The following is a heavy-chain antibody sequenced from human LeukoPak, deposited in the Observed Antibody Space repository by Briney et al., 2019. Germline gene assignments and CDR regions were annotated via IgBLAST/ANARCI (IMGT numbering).Heavy chain of an antibody. Sequence: GGSLRLSCAASGFTFSIYGMHWVRQAPGKGLEWVAVISYDGNNKNYADSVKGRFTISRDNPKNTLYLQMNRLRPEDAAVYYCAKAPVTTCRGAFCYPFDYWGLGTLVTVSS. V-gene: IGHV3-30*18. J-gene: IGHJ4*02. CDR2: ISYDGNNK. D-gene: IGHD2-15*01. CDR1: GFTFSIYG. CDR3: AKAPVTTCRGAFCYPFDY.